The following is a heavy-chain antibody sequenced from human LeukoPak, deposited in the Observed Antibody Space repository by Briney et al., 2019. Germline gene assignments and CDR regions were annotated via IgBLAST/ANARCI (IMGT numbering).Heavy chain of an antibody. CDR3: AKDMNSSWYDY. D-gene: IGHD6-13*01. CDR2: ITGDGGST. Sequence: GGSLRLSCAASGFTYDDYAMHWARQAPAKGLVCVFLITGDGGSTFYADSVKGRFTISRDNSRNSVYLQMNSLRTEDTALYYCAKDMNSSWYDYWGQGTLVTVSS. V-gene: IGHV3-43*02. CDR1: GFTYDDYA. J-gene: IGHJ4*02.